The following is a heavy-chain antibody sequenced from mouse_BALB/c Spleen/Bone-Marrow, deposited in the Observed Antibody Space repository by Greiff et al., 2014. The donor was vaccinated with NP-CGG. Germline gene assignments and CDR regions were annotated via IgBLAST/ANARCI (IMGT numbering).Heavy chain of an antibody. D-gene: IGHD1-1*01. J-gene: IGHJ2*01. CDR2: INPYNGDT. Sequence: VQLQQSGPELVKPGASVKISCRASGYSFTGYFMNWVMQSHGKSLEWIGRINPYNGDTFYNQKFKGKATLTVDKSSSTAHMELRSLASADSAVYYCARSGYYGSSYFDYWGQGTTLTVSS. V-gene: IGHV1-20*02. CDR3: ARSGYYGSSYFDY. CDR1: GYSFTGYF.